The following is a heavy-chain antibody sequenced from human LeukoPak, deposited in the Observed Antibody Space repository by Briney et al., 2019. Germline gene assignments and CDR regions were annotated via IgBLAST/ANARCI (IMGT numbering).Heavy chain of an antibody. CDR1: GFTLSSYA. V-gene: IGHV3-23*01. CDR3: AKDGTISGAFGI. Sequence: GGSLRLSCAASGFTLSSYAMSWVRQAPGKGLEWVSAISGSGGSTYYADSVKGRFTISRDNSKNTLYLQMNSLRAEDTAVYYCAKDGTISGAFGIWGQGTMVTVSS. CDR2: ISGSGGST. D-gene: IGHD3-9*01. J-gene: IGHJ3*02.